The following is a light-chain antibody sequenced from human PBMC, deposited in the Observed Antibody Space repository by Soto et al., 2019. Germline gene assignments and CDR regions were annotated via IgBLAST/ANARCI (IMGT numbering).Light chain of an antibody. CDR3: LQHNSYPLT. Sequence: DIQMTQSPSTLSASVGDRVSINCRASQSISAWLAWYQQKPGKAPRLLIYKASTLEIGVPSRFSGSGSGTEFTLTISSLQPEDSATYYCLQHNSYPLTFGGGTKVDIK. J-gene: IGKJ4*01. CDR1: QSISAW. CDR2: KAS. V-gene: IGKV1-5*03.